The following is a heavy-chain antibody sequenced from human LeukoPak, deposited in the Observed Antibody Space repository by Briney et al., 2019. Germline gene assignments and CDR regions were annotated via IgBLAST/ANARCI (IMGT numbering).Heavy chain of an antibody. CDR3: AKDPRDCSSTSCYGSDY. D-gene: IGHD2-2*01. Sequence: GRSLRLSCAASGFTFSSYGMHWVRQAPGKGLEWVAVISYDGSNKYYADSVKGRFTIPRDNSKNTLYLQMNSLRAEDTAVYYCAKDPRDCSSTSCYGSDYWGQGTLVTVSS. CDR2: ISYDGSNK. J-gene: IGHJ4*02. V-gene: IGHV3-30*18. CDR1: GFTFSSYG.